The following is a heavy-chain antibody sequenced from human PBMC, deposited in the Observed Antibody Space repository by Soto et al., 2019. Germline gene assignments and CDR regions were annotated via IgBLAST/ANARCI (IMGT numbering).Heavy chain of an antibody. V-gene: IGHV4-30-4*01. Sequence: QVQLQESGPGLVKPSQTLSLTCTVSGGSISSGDYYWSWIRQPPGKGLEWIGYIYYSGSTYYNPSLRSRVTIAVDTSQNQFSLKLSSVTGADTAVYSCARERPDGSRLDPWGQGTLVTVSS. CDR3: ARERPDGSRLDP. CDR1: GGSISSGDYY. J-gene: IGHJ5*02. D-gene: IGHD6-13*01. CDR2: IYYSGST.